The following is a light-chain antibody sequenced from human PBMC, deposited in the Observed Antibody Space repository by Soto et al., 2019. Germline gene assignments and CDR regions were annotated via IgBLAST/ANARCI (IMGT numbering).Light chain of an antibody. CDR3: QQCAFSPRT. J-gene: IGKJ2*01. CDR2: DAS. V-gene: IGKV3-20*01. Sequence: EIVLTQSPGTLSLSPGERGTLSCRASQNVTNNYLALYQQKPGQAPRLLIYDASSRATGIPDRFSGSGSGTDFTLTISRLEPEDFAVYYCQQCAFSPRTFGQGTKLEIK. CDR1: QNVTNNY.